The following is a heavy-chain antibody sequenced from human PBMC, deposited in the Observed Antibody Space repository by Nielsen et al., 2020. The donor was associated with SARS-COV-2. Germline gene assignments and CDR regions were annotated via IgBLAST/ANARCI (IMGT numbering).Heavy chain of an antibody. V-gene: IGHV3-48*03. CDR2: IGGNGRNI. CDR3: TTDGELLWFGELLYIDY. D-gene: IGHD3-10*01. CDR1: GFPFSSYE. Sequence: GESLKISCAASGFPFSSYEMNWVRQAPGKALEWLSYIGGNGRNIFYADSVKGRFTISRDNAENSLSLQMNSLKTEDTAVYYCTTDGELLWFGELLYIDYWGQGTLVTVSS. J-gene: IGHJ4*02.